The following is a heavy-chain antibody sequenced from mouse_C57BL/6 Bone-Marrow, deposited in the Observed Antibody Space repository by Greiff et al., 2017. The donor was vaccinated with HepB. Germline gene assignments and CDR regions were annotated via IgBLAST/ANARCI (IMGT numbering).Heavy chain of an antibody. CDR3: ARQTHYDYDVGFYAMDY. Sequence: VQLVESGPGLVQPSQRLSITCTVSGFSLTSYGVHWVRQSPGKGLEWLGVIWSGGSTDYNAAFISRLSISKDNSKSQVFFKMNSLQADDTAIYYCARQTHYDYDVGFYAMDYWGQGPSVTVSS. CDR1: GFSLTSYG. D-gene: IGHD2-4*01. V-gene: IGHV2-2*01. CDR2: IWSGGST. J-gene: IGHJ4*01.